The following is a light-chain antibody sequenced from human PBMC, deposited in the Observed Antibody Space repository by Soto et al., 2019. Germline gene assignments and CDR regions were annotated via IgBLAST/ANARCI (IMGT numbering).Light chain of an antibody. CDR1: QSVSSN. V-gene: IGKV3-15*01. J-gene: IGKJ3*01. CDR3: QQLQRTPFT. CDR2: GAS. Sequence: EIVMTQSPATLSVSPGERATLSCRASQSVSSNLAWYQQKPGQAPRLLIYGASTRATGIPARFSGSGSGTEFTLTISSLQSEDFAVYYCQQLQRTPFTFGPGTTVDV.